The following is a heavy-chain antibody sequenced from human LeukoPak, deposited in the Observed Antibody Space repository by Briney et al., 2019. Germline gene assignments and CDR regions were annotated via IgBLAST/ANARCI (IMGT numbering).Heavy chain of an antibody. D-gene: IGHD3-9*01. Sequence: GGSLRLSCAASGFSFSSYGMHWVRQAPGKGLEWVTFIRYDGSNKYYADSVKGRFTISRDNSKNTLYLQMNSLRTEDTAVYYCARDNDLLRYFDWPLDYWGQGTLVTVSS. CDR3: ARDNDLLRYFDWPLDY. CDR2: IRYDGSNK. CDR1: GFSFSSYG. J-gene: IGHJ4*02. V-gene: IGHV3-30*02.